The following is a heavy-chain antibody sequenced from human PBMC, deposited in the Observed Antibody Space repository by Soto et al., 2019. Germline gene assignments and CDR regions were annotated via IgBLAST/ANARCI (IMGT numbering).Heavy chain of an antibody. V-gene: IGHV3-33*01. J-gene: IGHJ4*02. Sequence: QVQLVESGGGVVQPGRSLRLSCAASGCTFSSYGMHWVRQAPGKGLEWVAVIWYDGSNKYYVDSVKGRFTISRDNSKNTLYLQINSLRAEDTAVYYCARFNGGNSVGSFDYWGQGTLVTVSS. CDR1: GCTFSSYG. D-gene: IGHD4-4*01. CDR3: ARFNGGNSVGSFDY. CDR2: IWYDGSNK.